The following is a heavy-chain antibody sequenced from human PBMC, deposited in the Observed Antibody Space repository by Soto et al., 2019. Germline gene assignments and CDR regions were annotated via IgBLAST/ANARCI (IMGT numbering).Heavy chain of an antibody. Sequence: PSETLSLTCSVSGGSISGSYWSWIRQSPGKGLEWLGYVYYTGSTNYSPSLRSRVSISVDTSKNEFSLRLSSVTAADTAVYFCGRSLADPGAHIDYWGQGTQVTVS. D-gene: IGHD2-8*02. CDR1: GGSISGSY. V-gene: IGHV4-59*01. CDR3: GRSLADPGAHIDY. CDR2: VYYTGST. J-gene: IGHJ4*02.